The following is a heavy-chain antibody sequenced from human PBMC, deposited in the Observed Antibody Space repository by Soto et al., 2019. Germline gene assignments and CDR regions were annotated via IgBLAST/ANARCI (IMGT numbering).Heavy chain of an antibody. V-gene: IGHV1-69*02. CDR3: AGQPPDYYFDY. D-gene: IGHD6-13*01. J-gene: IGHJ4*02. CDR1: GGTFSSYT. CDR2: IIPILGIA. Sequence: QVQLVQSGAEVKKPGSSVKVSCKASGGTFSSYTITWVRQAPGQGLEWMGRIIPILGIANYAQKFQGRVTITADKSTSTAYMELSSLRSEDTAVYYCAGQPPDYYFDYWGQGTLVTVSS.